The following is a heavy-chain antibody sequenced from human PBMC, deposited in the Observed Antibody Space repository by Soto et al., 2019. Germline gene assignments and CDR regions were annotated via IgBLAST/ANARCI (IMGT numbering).Heavy chain of an antibody. CDR3: SIGNWSAETFDV. CDR1: GGTFNTYT. J-gene: IGHJ3*01. V-gene: IGHV1-69*02. CDR2: MIPMLPVT. D-gene: IGHD2-2*01. Sequence: QVHLIQSGAEVKKPGSSVKVSCKAAGGTFNTYTLFWVRQAPGHGLEWMGRMIPMLPVTNSAQKFQGRLTLTAHKSTGTAFMELTSLTSDDTAVYYCSIGNWSAETFDVWCQGTMVTVSS.